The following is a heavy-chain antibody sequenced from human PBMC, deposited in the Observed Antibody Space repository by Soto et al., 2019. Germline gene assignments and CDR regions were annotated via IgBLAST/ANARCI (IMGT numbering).Heavy chain of an antibody. V-gene: IGHV3-23*01. CDR3: AKYKELPFYGY. CDR1: GFTFSSYA. CDR2: ISGSGGST. J-gene: IGHJ4*02. Sequence: GGSLRLSCAASGFTFSSYAMSWVRQAPGKGLEWVSAISGSGGSTYYTDSVKGRFTISRDNSKNTLYLQMNSLRAEDTAVYYCAKYKELPFYGYWGQGTLVTVSS. D-gene: IGHD1-26*01.